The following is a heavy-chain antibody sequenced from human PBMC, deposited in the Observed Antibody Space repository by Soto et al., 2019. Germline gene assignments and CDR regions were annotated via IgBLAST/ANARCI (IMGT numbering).Heavy chain of an antibody. CDR3: AKDRLNVLRFLEWLSAFDY. V-gene: IGHV3-30*18. Sequence: GGSLRLSCAASGFTFSSYGMHWVRQAPGKGLEWVAVISYDGSNKYYADSVKGRFTISRDNSKNTLYLQMNSLRAEDTAVYYCAKDRLNVLRFLEWLSAFDYWGQGTLVTVSS. CDR1: GFTFSSYG. D-gene: IGHD3-3*01. J-gene: IGHJ4*02. CDR2: ISYDGSNK.